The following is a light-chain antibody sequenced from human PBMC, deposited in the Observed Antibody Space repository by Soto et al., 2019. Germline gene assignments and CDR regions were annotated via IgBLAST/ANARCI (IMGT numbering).Light chain of an antibody. Sequence: QSALTQPASVSGSPGQSITISCTGTSRDVGAYKLVSWYQQHPGKAPKLIIYEVGERPSGASNLFSGSKSGNTASLTISGLQAEDEAYYYCGSYAGGSRVFGTGTKLTVL. J-gene: IGLJ1*01. CDR2: EVG. V-gene: IGLV2-23*02. CDR1: SRDVGAYKL. CDR3: GSYAGGSRV.